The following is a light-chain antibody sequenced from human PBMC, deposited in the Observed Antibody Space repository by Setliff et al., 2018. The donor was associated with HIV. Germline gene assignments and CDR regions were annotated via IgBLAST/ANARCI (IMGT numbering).Light chain of an antibody. Sequence: QSVLTQPASVSGAPGQSITISCTGTTSDVGAYKYVSWYQQYPGKAPKLMIYEVKNRPLGVSYRFSGSKSGNTASLTISGLQADDEADYYCTSYTGTSTPYVFGTGTKVTVL. CDR1: TSDVGAYKY. V-gene: IGLV2-14*01. J-gene: IGLJ1*01. CDR3: TSYTGTSTPYV. CDR2: EVK.